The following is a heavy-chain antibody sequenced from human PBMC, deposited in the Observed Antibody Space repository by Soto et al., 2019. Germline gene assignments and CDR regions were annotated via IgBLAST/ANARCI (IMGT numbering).Heavy chain of an antibody. D-gene: IGHD1-26*01. V-gene: IGHV3-30-3*01. J-gene: IGHJ4*02. CDR3: ARDDEGGSDCDLGY. CDR2: ISSDGSNK. Sequence: QVQLVESGGGVVQPGRSLRLSCAVSGFTFSSHAMHWVRQAPGKGLEWVALISSDGSNKYYADSVKGRFTTSRDNSXITMYLQMNSLRVEDTAVYYCARDDEGGSDCDLGYWGQGALVTVSS. CDR1: GFTFSSHA.